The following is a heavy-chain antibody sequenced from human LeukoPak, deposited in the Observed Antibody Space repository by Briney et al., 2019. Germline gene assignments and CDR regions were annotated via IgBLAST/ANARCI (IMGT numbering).Heavy chain of an antibody. Sequence: PSETRSLTCSVSGGSINSYWWSWIREPAGKGLEFIGRIYTTGMTNYIPALKSRVSMSVDTSKNKFSLELRSVTAADTAVYFCARAGYTISSYRFDYWGQGALVTVS. CDR1: GGSINSYW. J-gene: IGHJ4*02. CDR3: ARAGYTISSYRFDY. D-gene: IGHD3-16*02. CDR2: IYTTGMT. V-gene: IGHV4-4*07.